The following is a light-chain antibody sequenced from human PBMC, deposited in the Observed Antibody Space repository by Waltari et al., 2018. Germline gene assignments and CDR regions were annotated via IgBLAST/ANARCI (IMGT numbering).Light chain of an antibody. CDR2: DVT. CDR3: SSYTSSLTLV. Sequence: QSALTQPASVSGSPGQSITISCTGTSSDVGGYNYVSWYQQHPGKAPKLMIYDVTNRPSVVSYRFSGSKSGNTASLTISGLQAEDEADYYCSSYTSSLTLVFGGGTKLTVL. CDR1: SSDVGGYNY. V-gene: IGLV2-14*03. J-gene: IGLJ3*02.